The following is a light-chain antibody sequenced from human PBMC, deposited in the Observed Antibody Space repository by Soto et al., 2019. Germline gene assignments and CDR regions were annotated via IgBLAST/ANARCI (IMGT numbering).Light chain of an antibody. V-gene: IGKV1-39*02. CDR1: QSISSY. CDR2: AAS. J-gene: IGKJ5*01. Sequence: DIQMTQSPSSLSASVGDRVTITCRASQSISSYLNWYQQKPGKAPKLLIYAASSLQSGVPSRFSGSGSGTDLTLTISRLEPEDFAVYSCQKYNTYATFGQGTRLEIK. CDR3: QKYNTYAT.